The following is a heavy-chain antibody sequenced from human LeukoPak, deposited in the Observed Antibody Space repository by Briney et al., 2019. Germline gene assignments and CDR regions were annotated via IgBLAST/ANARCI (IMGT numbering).Heavy chain of an antibody. CDR2: ISGSGSNT. D-gene: IGHD6-19*01. V-gene: IGHV3-23*01. CDR1: GFTFSSYA. J-gene: IGHJ4*02. CDR3: GKKTGYSSGWYLES. Sequence: GGSLRLSCAVSGFTFSSYAVSWVRQAPGKGLEWVAAISGSGSNTYYADYVKGRFTISRDNSKNTLYPQMNSLRAEDAAVYYCGKKTGYSSGWYLESWGQGTLVTVSS.